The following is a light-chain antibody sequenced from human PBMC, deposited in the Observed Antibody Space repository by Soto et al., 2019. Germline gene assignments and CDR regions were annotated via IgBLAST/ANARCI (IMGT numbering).Light chain of an antibody. V-gene: IGKV1-39*01. CDR3: QQSYSTPPT. CDR1: QSISSY. CDR2: AAS. Sequence: DIQMTQSPSSLSASVGDRVTITCRASQSISSYLNWYQQKPGKAPKILIYAASSLQSGVPSRFSGSGSVTDFTLTISSLQPEDFATYYCQQSYSTPPTFGQGTKVDIK. J-gene: IGKJ1*01.